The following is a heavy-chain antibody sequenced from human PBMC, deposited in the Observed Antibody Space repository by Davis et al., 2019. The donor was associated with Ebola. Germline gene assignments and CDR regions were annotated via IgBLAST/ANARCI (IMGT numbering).Heavy chain of an antibody. CDR1: GYTFTSYY. Sequence: AASVKVSCKASGYTFTSYYMHWVRQAPGQGLEWMGIINPSGGSTSYAQKFQGRVTMTRDTSTSTVYMELSSLRSEDTAVYYCARDQFWSGYYTPIGYYGMDVWGQGATVTVSS. V-gene: IGHV1-46*01. D-gene: IGHD3-3*01. J-gene: IGHJ6*02. CDR2: INPSGGST. CDR3: ARDQFWSGYYTPIGYYGMDV.